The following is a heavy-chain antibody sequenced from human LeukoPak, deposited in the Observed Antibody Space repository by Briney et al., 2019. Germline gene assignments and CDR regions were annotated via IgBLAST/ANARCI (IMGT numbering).Heavy chain of an antibody. Sequence: GGSLRLSYAASGFTFSNYAMSWVRQAPGKGLEWVSTISGSGVTTYYVDSVKGRFTISRDNSKNTLYLQMNSLRAEDTAIFYCAKESPHFDYWGQGPLVTVSS. CDR3: AKESPHFDY. CDR1: GFTFSNYA. CDR2: ISGSGVTT. V-gene: IGHV3-23*01. J-gene: IGHJ4*02.